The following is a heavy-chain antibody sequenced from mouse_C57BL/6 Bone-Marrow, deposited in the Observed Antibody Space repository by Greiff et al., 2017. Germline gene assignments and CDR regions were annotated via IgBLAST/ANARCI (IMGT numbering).Heavy chain of an antibody. CDR1: GYTFTSYW. CDR3: ARRGAYYYGSSYFWYFDV. J-gene: IGHJ1*03. D-gene: IGHD1-1*01. CDR2: IYPGSGST. V-gene: IGHV1-55*01. Sequence: QVQLQQPGAELVKPGASVKMSCKASGYTFTSYWITWVKQRPGQGLEWIGDIYPGSGSTNYNEKFKSKATLTVDTSSSTAYMQLSSLTSEDSAVYYCARRGAYYYGSSYFWYFDVWGTGATGTVSS.